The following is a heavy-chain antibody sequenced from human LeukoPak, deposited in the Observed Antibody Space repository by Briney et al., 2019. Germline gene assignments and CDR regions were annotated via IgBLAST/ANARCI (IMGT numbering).Heavy chain of an antibody. Sequence: VGSLRRSCAASGFTVTSSAISWVRQAPGKGLEWVSAINGSGGSTYYADSVKGRFTISRDNSKNTLYLQMNSLRAEDTAVYYCAKLGPSYCSGGSCHDDYWGQGTLVTVPS. CDR1: GFTVTSSA. CDR3: AKLGPSYCSGGSCHDDY. D-gene: IGHD2-15*01. CDR2: INGSGGST. J-gene: IGHJ4*02. V-gene: IGHV3-23*01.